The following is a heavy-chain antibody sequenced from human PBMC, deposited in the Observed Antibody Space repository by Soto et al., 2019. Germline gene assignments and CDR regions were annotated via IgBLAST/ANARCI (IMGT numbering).Heavy chain of an antibody. J-gene: IGHJ4*02. D-gene: IGHD2-2*01. CDR2: IYYSGST. CDR1: GGTISGYY. CDR3: ARSYCSSTSCYFLDY. V-gene: IGHV4-59*08. Sequence: LSLTCTVSGGTISGYYWSWIRQPPGKGLEWIGYIYYSGSTNYNPSLKSRVTISVDTSKNQFSLKLSSVTAADTAVYYCARSYCSSTSCYFLDYWGQGTLVTVSS.